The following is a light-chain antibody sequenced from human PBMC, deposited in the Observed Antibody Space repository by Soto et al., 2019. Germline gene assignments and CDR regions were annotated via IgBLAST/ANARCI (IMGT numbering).Light chain of an antibody. V-gene: IGKV3-20*01. CDR1: QVIGSRY. Sequence: EIVMTRSPGTLSLSPGERATISFMASQVIGSRYLACYQQKPGQAPRLLIYGASSRATGIPDRFSGSGSGTDFTLTISRLEPEDFAVYFCQQYGSATITFGQGTRWRL. CDR2: GAS. CDR3: QQYGSATIT. J-gene: IGKJ5*01.